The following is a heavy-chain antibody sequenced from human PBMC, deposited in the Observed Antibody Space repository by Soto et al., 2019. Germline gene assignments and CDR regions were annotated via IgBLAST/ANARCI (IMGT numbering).Heavy chain of an antibody. CDR1: GGSISSYY. J-gene: IGHJ5*02. CDR2: IYYSGST. V-gene: IGHV4-59*01. D-gene: IGHD3-10*01. Sequence: PSETLSLTCTVSGGSISSYYWSWIRQPPGKGLEWIGYIYYSGSTNYNPSLKSRVTISVDTSKNQFSLKLSSVTAADTAVYYCARENYYGSGSYTLNWLDPWGQGTLVTV. CDR3: ARENYYGSGSYTLNWLDP.